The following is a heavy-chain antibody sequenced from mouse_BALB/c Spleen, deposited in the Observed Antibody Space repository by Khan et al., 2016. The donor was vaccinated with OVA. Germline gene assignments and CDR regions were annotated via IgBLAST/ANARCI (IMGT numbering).Heavy chain of an antibody. Sequence: QIQLVQSGPELKKPGETVKISCKASGYTFTNYGLNWMKQAPGKDLKWMGWINTYTGEPIYADDFRERFVFSLETSASPAYLQINNLNNDDMATYFGARSRGNYLRDCWGQGTTLTVSS. CDR1: GYTFTNYG. CDR2: INTYTGEP. CDR3: ARSRGNYLRDC. D-gene: IGHD2-1*01. J-gene: IGHJ2*01. V-gene: IGHV9-1*02.